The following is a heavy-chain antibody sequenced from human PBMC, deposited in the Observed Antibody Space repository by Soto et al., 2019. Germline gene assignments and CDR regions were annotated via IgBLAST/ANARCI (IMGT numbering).Heavy chain of an antibody. J-gene: IGHJ6*02. CDR3: ARDCSSTSCPDYYYGMDV. D-gene: IGHD2-2*01. CDR1: GGSISSYY. V-gene: IGHV4-4*07. Sequence: QVQLQESGPGLVKPSETLSLTCTVSGGSISSYYWSWIRQPAGKGLEWIGRIYTSGSTNYNPSLKSRVTMSVDTSKNQFSLKLSSVTAADTAVYYCARDCSSTSCPDYYYGMDVWGQGTTVTVSS. CDR2: IYTSGST.